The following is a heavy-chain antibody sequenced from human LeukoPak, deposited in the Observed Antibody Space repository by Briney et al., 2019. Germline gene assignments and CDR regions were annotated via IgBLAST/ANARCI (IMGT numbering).Heavy chain of an antibody. D-gene: IGHD6-13*01. CDR2: ISAYNGNT. Sequence: ASVKVSCKASGYTFTSYGISWVRQAPGQGLEWMGWISAYNGNTNYAQKLQGRVTMTTDTSTSTAYMELRSLRSDDTAVYYCARDLLAVSSSSLSANHYWGQGTLVTVSS. J-gene: IGHJ4*02. CDR1: GYTFTSYG. CDR3: ARDLLAVSSSSLSANHY. V-gene: IGHV1-18*01.